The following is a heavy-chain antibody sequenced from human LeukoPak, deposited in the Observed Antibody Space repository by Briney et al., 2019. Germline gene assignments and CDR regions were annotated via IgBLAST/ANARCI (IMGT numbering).Heavy chain of an antibody. CDR2: ISWNSGSI. D-gene: IGHD4-11*01. J-gene: IGHJ4*02. Sequence: QPGGSLRLSCAASGFTFDDYAMHWVRQAPGKGLEWVSGISWNSGSIGYADSVKGRFTISRDNAKNSLYLQMNSLRAEDMALYYCATTVTRSSNFDYWGQGTLVTVSS. CDR1: GFTFDDYA. CDR3: ATTVTRSSNFDY. V-gene: IGHV3-9*03.